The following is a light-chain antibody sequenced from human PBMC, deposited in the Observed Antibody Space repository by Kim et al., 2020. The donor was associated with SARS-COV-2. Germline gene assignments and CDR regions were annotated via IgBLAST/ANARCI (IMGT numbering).Light chain of an antibody. J-gene: IGKJ4*01. CDR1: QSVSTF. Sequence: EFVLTQSPATLSLSPGERATLSCRASQSVSTFLAWYQQKPGQAPRLLIYDASNRATGIPARFSGSGSGTDFTHTISSLEPEDFAVYYCQQRNNWLTFGGGTKVDIK. V-gene: IGKV3-11*01. CDR3: QQRNNWLT. CDR2: DAS.